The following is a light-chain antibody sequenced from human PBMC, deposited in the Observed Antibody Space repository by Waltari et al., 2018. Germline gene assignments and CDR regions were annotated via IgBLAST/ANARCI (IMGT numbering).Light chain of an antibody. V-gene: IGKV3-15*01. CDR3: QQYNNWPPWT. CDR1: QGVSSK. J-gene: IGKJ1*01. CDR2: DTS. Sequence: EIVMTQSPATLSVSPGERATLSFRASQGVSSKLACYQQNPGQPPRLLLYDTSVRAAGIPARFSGSGSGTEFTLTISSLQSDDFAVYYCQQYNNWPPWTFGQGTKVEIK.